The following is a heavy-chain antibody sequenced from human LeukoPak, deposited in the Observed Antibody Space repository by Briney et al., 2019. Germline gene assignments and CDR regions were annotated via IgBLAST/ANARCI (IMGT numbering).Heavy chain of an antibody. CDR1: GFTFSSYA. CDR2: ISSDGSDK. Sequence: GRSLRLSCATSGFTFSSYAMHWVRQAPGKGLEWVAVISSDGSDKYYADSVKGRFTISRDNSKNTLYLQMNSLRAEDTAVYYCARDPPGDSSSWYVTDVWGKGTTVTVSS. J-gene: IGHJ6*04. D-gene: IGHD6-13*01. CDR3: ARDPPGDSSSWYVTDV. V-gene: IGHV3-30*14.